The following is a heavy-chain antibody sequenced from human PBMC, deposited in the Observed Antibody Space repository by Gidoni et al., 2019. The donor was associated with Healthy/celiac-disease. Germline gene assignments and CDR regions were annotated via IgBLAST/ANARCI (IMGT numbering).Heavy chain of an antibody. J-gene: IGHJ2*01. CDR2: INHSGST. D-gene: IGHD3-16*01. V-gene: IGHV4-34*01. Sequence: QVQLQQWGAGLLTPSETLSLTCAVYGGSFGGYYWSWIRQPPGKGLEWIGEINHSGSTNYNPSLKSRVTISVDTSKNQFSLKLSSVTAADTAVYYCARGLPHTGRRRIDQVWSGGPRYFDLWGRGTLVTVSS. CDR1: GGSFGGYY. CDR3: ARGLPHTGRRRIDQVWSGGPRYFDL.